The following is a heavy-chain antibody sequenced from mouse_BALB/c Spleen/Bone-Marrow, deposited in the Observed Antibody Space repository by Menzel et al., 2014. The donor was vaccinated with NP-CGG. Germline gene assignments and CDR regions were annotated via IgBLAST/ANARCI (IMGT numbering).Heavy chain of an antibody. J-gene: IGHJ2*01. CDR1: GFNIKDTY. D-gene: IGHD1-2*01. CDR2: IDPANGNT. Sequence: SGAELVKPGASVKLSCTASGFNIKDTYMHWVKQRPEQGLGWIGRIDPANGNTKYDPKFQGKATITADTSSNTAYLQLSSLTSEDTAVYYCARYRLGTYFDYWGQGTTLTVSS. CDR3: ARYRLGTYFDY. V-gene: IGHV14-3*02.